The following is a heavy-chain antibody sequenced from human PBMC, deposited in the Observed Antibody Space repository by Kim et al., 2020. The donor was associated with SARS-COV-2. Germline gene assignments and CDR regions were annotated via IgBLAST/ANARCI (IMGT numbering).Heavy chain of an antibody. CDR3: ARVKRGPEEIDY. CDR2: IIPIFGTA. CDR1: GGTFSSYA. V-gene: IGHV1-69*13. J-gene: IGHJ4*02. Sequence: SVKVSCKASGGTFSSYAISWVRQAPGQGLEWMGGIIPIFGTANYAQKFQGRVTITADESTSTAYMELSSLRSEDTAVYYCARVKRGPEEIDYWGQGTLVTVSS.